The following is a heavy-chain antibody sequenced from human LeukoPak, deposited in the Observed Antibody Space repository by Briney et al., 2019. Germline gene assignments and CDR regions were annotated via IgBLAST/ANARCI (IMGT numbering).Heavy chain of an antibody. CDR3: ARFETRGFDP. CDR1: GFTFSSYA. CDR2: IWYDGSNI. D-gene: IGHD1-7*01. Sequence: PGGSLRLSCAASGFTFSSYAMSWVRQAPGKGLEWVAVIWYDGSNIYYTDSVRGRFTISRDNSKNTLYLQMNSLRAEDTAVYYCARFETRGFDPWGQGTLVTVSS. J-gene: IGHJ5*02. V-gene: IGHV3-33*08.